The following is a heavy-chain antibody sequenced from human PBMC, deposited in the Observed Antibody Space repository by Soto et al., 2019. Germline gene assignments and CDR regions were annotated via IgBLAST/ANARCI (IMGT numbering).Heavy chain of an antibody. D-gene: IGHD3-22*01. V-gene: IGHV4-59*08. J-gene: IGHJ4*02. CDR2: IYYSGSI. CDR3: ARHGMDYYDSSGYYYSPYYFDY. CDR1: GGSISSDY. Sequence: PSETLSLTCTVSGGSISSDYWSWIRQPPGKGLEWIGYIYYSGSINYNPSLESRVAISVDTSKNQFSLKLTSVTAADTAVYYCARHGMDYYDSSGYYYSPYYFDYWGQGTLVTVSS.